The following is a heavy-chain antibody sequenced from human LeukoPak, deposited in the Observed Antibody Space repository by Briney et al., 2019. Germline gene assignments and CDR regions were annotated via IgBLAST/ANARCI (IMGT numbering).Heavy chain of an antibody. CDR2: ISYDGSNK. CDR1: GFTFSSYG. V-gene: IGHV3-30*18. CDR3: AKGSKVGATSHFDY. Sequence: GGSLRLSCAASGFTFSSYGMHWVRQAPGKGLEWVAVISYDGSNKYYADSVEGRFTISRDNSKNTLYLQMNSLRAEDTAVYYCAKGSKVGATSHFDYWGQGTLVTVSS. D-gene: IGHD1-26*01. J-gene: IGHJ4*02.